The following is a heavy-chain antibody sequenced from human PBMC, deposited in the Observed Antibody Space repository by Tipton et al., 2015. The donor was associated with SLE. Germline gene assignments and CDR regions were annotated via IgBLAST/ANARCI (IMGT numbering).Heavy chain of an antibody. V-gene: IGHV4-59*01. D-gene: IGHD6-19*01. Sequence: GLVKPSETLSLTCTVSGGSISSYYWSWIRQPPGKGLEWIGYIYYSGSTNYNPSLKSRVTISVDTSKNQFSLKLSSVTAADTAVYYCARDQAVAGSYYFDYWGQGTLVTVSS. J-gene: IGHJ4*02. CDR3: ARDQAVAGSYYFDY. CDR1: GGSISSYY. CDR2: IYYSGST.